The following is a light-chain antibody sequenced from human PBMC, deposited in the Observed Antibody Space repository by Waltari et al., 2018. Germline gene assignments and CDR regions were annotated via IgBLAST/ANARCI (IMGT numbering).Light chain of an antibody. CDR2: DAS. V-gene: IGKV1-5*01. Sequence: DIQRPQSPSPLSASLEHRVTIPCRASQTINGGLAWYQQKPGKAPELLIHDASTLESGVPPRFSGSGSGTEFTLTISSVQPEDVATYYCQQYLLFWTFGQGTRVEIK. CDR1: QTINGG. J-gene: IGKJ1*01. CDR3: QQYLLFWT.